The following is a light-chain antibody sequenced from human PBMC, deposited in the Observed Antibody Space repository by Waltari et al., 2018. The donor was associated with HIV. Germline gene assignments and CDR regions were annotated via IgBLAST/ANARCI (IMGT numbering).Light chain of an antibody. CDR2: GAS. CDR3: LQDYNYPWT. V-gene: IGKV1-6*01. Sequence: AIQMTQSPPSLSASVGDRVTITCRASQAIGNDLDWYQQKPGKAPKLLIYGASTLQSGVPSRFSGSGSGTDFTLTISRLQTEDFATYFCLQDYNYPWTFGQGTKVEIK. CDR1: QAIGND. J-gene: IGKJ1*01.